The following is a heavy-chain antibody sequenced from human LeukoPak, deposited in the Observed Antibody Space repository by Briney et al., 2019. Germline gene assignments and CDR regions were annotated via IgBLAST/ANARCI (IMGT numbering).Heavy chain of an antibody. J-gene: IGHJ4*02. Sequence: ASVKVSCKASGGTFSSYAISWVRQAPGQGREWRGRIIPILGIANYAQKFQGRVTITADKSTSTAYMELSRLRSEDTAVYYCARDHYDSSGYNDYWGQGTLVTVSS. D-gene: IGHD3-22*01. CDR3: ARDHYDSSGYNDY. V-gene: IGHV1-69*04. CDR2: IIPILGIA. CDR1: GGTFSSYA.